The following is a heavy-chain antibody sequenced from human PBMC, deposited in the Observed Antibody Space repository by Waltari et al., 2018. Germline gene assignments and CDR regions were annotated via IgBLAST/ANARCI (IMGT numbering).Heavy chain of an antibody. V-gene: IGHV4-61*09. J-gene: IGHJ4*02. CDR3: ARETRSYYDY. CDR2: IYTSGST. Sequence: QVQLQESGPGLVKPSQTLSLPCTVSGVSISSGSYYWRWIRQPAGKGLEWIGYIYTSGSTNYNPSLKSRVTISVDTSKNQFSLKLSSVTAADTAVYYCARETRSYYDYWGQGTLVTVSS. CDR1: GVSISSGSYY.